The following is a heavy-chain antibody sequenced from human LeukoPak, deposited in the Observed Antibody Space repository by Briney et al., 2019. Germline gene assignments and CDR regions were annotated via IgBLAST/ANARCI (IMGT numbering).Heavy chain of an antibody. D-gene: IGHD1-26*01. J-gene: IGHJ6*02. CDR3: ARTFSGRYYYYGMDV. V-gene: IGHV4-59*01. CDR2: IYYSGTT. CDR1: GGSISSYY. Sequence: SETLSLTWTVSGGSISSYYWSWIRQPPGKGLEWLGYIYYSGTTNYNPPLKSRVTISVDTSKNQFSLKLSSVTAADTAVYYCARTFSGRYYYYGMDVWGQGTTVTVSS.